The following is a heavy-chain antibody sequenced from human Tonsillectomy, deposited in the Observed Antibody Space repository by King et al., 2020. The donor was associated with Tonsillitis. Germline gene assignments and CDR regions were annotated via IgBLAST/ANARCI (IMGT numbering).Heavy chain of an antibody. V-gene: IGHV4-38-2*02. J-gene: IGHJ4*02. CDR1: GFSISSGYF. Sequence: VQLQESGPGLVKPSETLSLTCAVSGFSISSGYFWGWIRQPPGKGLEWIGSIYHSGSTYYNPSLKSRVTIAVDTSKNQFSLKLSSVNAADTAVYYCARDGADYYGSGSYKFWGQGTPVTVSS. CDR3: ARDGADYYGSGSYKF. CDR2: IYHSGST. D-gene: IGHD3-10*01.